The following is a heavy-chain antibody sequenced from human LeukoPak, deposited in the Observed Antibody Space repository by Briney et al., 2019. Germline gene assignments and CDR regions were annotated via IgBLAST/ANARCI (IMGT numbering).Heavy chain of an antibody. CDR1: GYSFTNYW. Sequence: GESLKISCKCSGYSFTNYWIAWVRQMPGQGLEGMAIICPGDSDARYSPSFQGQVTISVDKSISTTYLRWSSLQASDTAMYYCARRGWGFGEPKRDHDTFDIWGQGTMVTVSS. J-gene: IGHJ3*02. CDR2: ICPGDSDA. D-gene: IGHD3-10*01. CDR3: ARRGWGFGEPKRDHDTFDI. V-gene: IGHV5-51*01.